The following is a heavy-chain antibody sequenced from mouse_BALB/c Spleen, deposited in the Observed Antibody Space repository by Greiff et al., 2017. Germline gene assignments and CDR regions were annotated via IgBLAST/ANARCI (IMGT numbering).Heavy chain of an antibody. CDR2: ISSGGSYT. V-gene: IGHV5-6*01. J-gene: IGHJ3*01. D-gene: IGHD4-1*01. CDR3: ARWETVFAY. Sequence: EVKLMESGGDLVKPGGSLKLSCAASGFTFSSYGMSWVRQTPDKRLEWVATISSGGSYTYYPDSVKGRFTISRDNAKNTLYLQMSSLKSEDTAMYYCARWETVFAYWGQGTLVTVSA. CDR1: GFTFSSYG.